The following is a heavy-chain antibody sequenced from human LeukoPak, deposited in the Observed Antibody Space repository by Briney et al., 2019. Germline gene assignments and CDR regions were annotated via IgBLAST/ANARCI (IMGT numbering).Heavy chain of an antibody. CDR2: VNSDGSTT. Sequence: GGALRLSCAASGFPFSNYWMHWVRQAPGKGLVWVSRVNSDGSTTNYADSVKGRFTISRDNAENTLYMRMNSLRPEDTAVYYCARGYYSSSRIDYWGQGTLVTVSS. CDR3: ARGYYSSSRIDY. J-gene: IGHJ4*02. D-gene: IGHD6-13*01. CDR1: GFPFSNYW. V-gene: IGHV3-74*01.